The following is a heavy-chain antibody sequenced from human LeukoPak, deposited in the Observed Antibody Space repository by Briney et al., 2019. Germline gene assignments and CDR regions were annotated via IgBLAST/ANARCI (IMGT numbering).Heavy chain of an antibody. V-gene: IGHV4-30-4*01. Sequence: SETLSLTCTVSGASISSGDYYWSWIRQPPGKGLEWIGYIYYSGTTNYNPSRKTRVTISVDTSKNQFSLKLSSVTAANTAVYYCARGPNYVWGSYRYFDYWGQGILVTVSS. J-gene: IGHJ4*02. CDR2: IYYSGTT. D-gene: IGHD3-16*02. CDR1: GASISSGDYY. CDR3: ARGPNYVWGSYRYFDY.